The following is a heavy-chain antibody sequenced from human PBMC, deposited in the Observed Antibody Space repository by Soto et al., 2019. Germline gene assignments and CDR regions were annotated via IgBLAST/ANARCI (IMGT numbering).Heavy chain of an antibody. CDR1: GFTFSSYA. J-gene: IGHJ4*02. Sequence: GGSLRLSCAASGFTFSSYAMSWVRQAPGKGLEWVSAISGSGGSTYYADSVKGRFTISRDNSKNTLYLQMNSLRAEDAAVYYCAKRKITYDCGDYFDYWGQGTLVTVSS. CDR2: ISGSGGST. CDR3: AKRKITYDCGDYFDY. D-gene: IGHD4-17*01. V-gene: IGHV3-23*01.